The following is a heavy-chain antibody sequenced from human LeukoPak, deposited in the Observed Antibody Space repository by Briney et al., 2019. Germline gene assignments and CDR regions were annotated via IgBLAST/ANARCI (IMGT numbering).Heavy chain of an antibody. Sequence: ASVKVSCKASGYTFTGYYMLWVRQAPGQGLEWMGWINPNSGGTNYAQKFQGRVTMTRDTSISTAYMELSRLRSDDTAVYYCARFQDIDYDILTGYYISLGYYFDYWGQGTLVTVSS. J-gene: IGHJ4*02. CDR1: GYTFTGYY. CDR2: INPNSGGT. D-gene: IGHD3-9*01. V-gene: IGHV1-2*02. CDR3: ARFQDIDYDILTGYYISLGYYFDY.